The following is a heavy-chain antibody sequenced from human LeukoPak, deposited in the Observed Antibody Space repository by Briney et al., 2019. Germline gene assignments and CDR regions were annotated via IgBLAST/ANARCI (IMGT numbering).Heavy chain of an antibody. J-gene: IGHJ6*02. V-gene: IGHV3-33*01. CDR3: ARAGAVDRGLDV. CDR1: GFTFSNYA. D-gene: IGHD3-10*01. Sequence: QTGGSLRLSCEASGFTFSNYAVHWVRQAPGKGLEWVAVAYFDGKSYFYAHFVEGRFTISRDNSKNTLNLQMSDLRVEDTALYYCARAGAVDRGLDVWGQGTTVTVSS. CDR2: AYFDGKSY.